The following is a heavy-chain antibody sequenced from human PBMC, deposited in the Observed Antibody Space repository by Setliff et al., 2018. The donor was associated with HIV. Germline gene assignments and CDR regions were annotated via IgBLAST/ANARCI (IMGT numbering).Heavy chain of an antibody. Sequence: SETLSLTCTVSGGSIISYYWSWIRQPPGKGLEWIGYIYYSGSTTYNPSLKSRVTISVDTSKNQFSLKLSSVTAADTAVYYCARDRLDGYNSGFDYWGQGTLVTVXS. J-gene: IGHJ4*02. CDR2: IYYSGST. D-gene: IGHD5-12*01. CDR3: ARDRLDGYNSGFDY. CDR1: GGSIISYY. V-gene: IGHV4-59*01.